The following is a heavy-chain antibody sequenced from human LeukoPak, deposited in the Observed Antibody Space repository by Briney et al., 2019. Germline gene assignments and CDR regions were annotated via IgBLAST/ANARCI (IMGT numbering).Heavy chain of an antibody. D-gene: IGHD5-12*01. CDR3: AKDIGGYSYAADY. J-gene: IGHJ4*02. V-gene: IGHV3-43*02. CDR1: GFTFDDYA. Sequence: GGSLRLSCAASGFTFDDYAMHWVRQAPGKGLEWVSLISGDGGRTYYAGSVKGRFTISRDNSKNSLYLQMNSLRIEDTALYYCAKDIGGYSYAADYWGQGTLVTVSS. CDR2: ISGDGGRT.